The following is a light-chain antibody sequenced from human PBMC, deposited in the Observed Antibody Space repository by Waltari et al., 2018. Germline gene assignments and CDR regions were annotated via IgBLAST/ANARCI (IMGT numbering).Light chain of an antibody. V-gene: IGLV2-23*02. CDR2: EVT. CDR1: SSDIGKYNS. J-gene: IGLJ1*01. CDR3: CSDAGSGTYV. Sequence: QSALTQPASVSGSPGQPITISCTGTSSDIGKYNSVSWYQHLPGKVPKVMISEVTKRPSGVSNRFSGSKSGNTASLTISGLQADDEAEYYCCSDAGSGTYVFGTGTKLTV.